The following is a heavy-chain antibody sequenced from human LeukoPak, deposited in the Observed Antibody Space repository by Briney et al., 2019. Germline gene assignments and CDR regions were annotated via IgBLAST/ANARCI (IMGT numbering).Heavy chain of an antibody. CDR2: INPSGGST. V-gene: IGHV1-46*01. CDR1: GYTFTSYY. D-gene: IGHD3-10*01. Sequence: GASVKVSCKASGYTFTSYYMHSVRQAPGQGLEWMGIINPSGGSTSYAQKFQGRVTMTRDTSTSTVYMELSSLRSEDTAVYYCARDGVVRGVSAPGGTYYYYYGMDVWGKGTTVTVSS. J-gene: IGHJ6*04. CDR3: ARDGVVRGVSAPGGTYYYYYGMDV.